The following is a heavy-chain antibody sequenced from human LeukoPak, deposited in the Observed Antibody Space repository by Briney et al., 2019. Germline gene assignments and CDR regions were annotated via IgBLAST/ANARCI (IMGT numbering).Heavy chain of an antibody. CDR1: GFTFSSYG. D-gene: IGHD6-19*01. J-gene: IGHJ5*02. Sequence: PGGSLRLSCAASGFTFSSYGMSWVRQAPGKGPQWVSAITGSGGTTYYADSVKGRFTISRDNSKNTLYLQMNSLRAEDTAVYYCARAAGWFHPWGQGTLVTVSS. V-gene: IGHV3-23*01. CDR2: ITGSGGTT. CDR3: ARAAGWFHP.